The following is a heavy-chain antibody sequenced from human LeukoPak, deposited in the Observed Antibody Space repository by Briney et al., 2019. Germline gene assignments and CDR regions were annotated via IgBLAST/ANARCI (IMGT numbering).Heavy chain of an antibody. J-gene: IGHJ4*02. CDR1: GFTFSNYA. D-gene: IGHD2-8*01. Sequence: GGSLRLSCAASGFTFSNYAMSRVRQAPGKGLEWVSGISGSGGSAYYADSVKGRFTISRDNSKNTLYLQMNSLRAEDTAVYYCAKCPPYCTNGVCYTQKYYFDYWGQGTLVTVSS. CDR2: ISGSGGSA. CDR3: AKCPPYCTNGVCYTQKYYFDY. V-gene: IGHV3-23*01.